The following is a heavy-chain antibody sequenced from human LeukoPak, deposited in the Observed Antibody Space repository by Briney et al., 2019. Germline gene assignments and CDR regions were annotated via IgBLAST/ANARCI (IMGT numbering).Heavy chain of an antibody. CDR1: GFTFCSYA. D-gene: IGHD6-13*01. CDR2: IASDGRDK. CDR3: AKDSKVGAADYYFDY. Sequence: GGSLRLSCAASGFTFCSYAMHWVRQAPGRGLEWVAVIASDGRDKHCTDSVKGRFTISRDNSKNTLYLQMNSLRAEDTAVYFCAKDSKVGAADYYFDYWGQGTLVTVSS. J-gene: IGHJ4*02. V-gene: IGHV3-30*18.